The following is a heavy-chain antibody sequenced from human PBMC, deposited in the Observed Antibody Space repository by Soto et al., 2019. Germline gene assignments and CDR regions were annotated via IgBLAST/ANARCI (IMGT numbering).Heavy chain of an antibody. CDR3: ARDAPEQNAFDI. J-gene: IGHJ3*02. Sequence: QVQLVESGGGVVQPGRSLRLSCAASGFTFSSYGMHWVRQAPGKGLEWVAVIWYDGRNKYYAGSVKGRLTMSRDNSKNTLYLQMNSLRAEDTAVYYCARDAPEQNAFDIWGQGTMVTVTS. V-gene: IGHV3-33*01. D-gene: IGHD1-26*01. CDR1: GFTFSSYG. CDR2: IWYDGRNK.